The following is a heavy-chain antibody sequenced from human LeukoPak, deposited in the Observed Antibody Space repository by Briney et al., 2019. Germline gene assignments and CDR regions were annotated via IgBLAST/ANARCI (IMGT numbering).Heavy chain of an antibody. CDR1: GFTFSSYW. D-gene: IGHD1-1*01. V-gene: IGHV3-74*01. CDR2: IISDGSSA. J-gene: IGHJ4*02. Sequence: GGSLRLSCVASGFTFSSYWMHWVRQGPGKGLVWVSRIISDGSSATYADSVKGRFTVSRDNAKNTMYLQMNSLRAEDTAVYYCAKTGNPATGDYWGQGTLVSVSS. CDR3: AKTGNPATGDY.